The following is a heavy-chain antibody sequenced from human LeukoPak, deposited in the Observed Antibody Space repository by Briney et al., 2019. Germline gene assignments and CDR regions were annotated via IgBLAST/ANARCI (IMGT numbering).Heavy chain of an antibody. CDR2: ISYDGSNK. CDR3: ARRKRSGCSSTSCLLNWFDP. J-gene: IGHJ5*02. V-gene: IGHV3-30*03. D-gene: IGHD2-2*01. CDR1: GFTFSSYG. Sequence: GGSLRLSCAASGFTFSSYGMHWVRQAPGKGLEWVAVISYDGSNKYYADSVKGRFTISRDNSKNTLYLQMNSLRAEDTAVYYCARRKRSGCSSTSCLLNWFDPWGQGTLVTVSS.